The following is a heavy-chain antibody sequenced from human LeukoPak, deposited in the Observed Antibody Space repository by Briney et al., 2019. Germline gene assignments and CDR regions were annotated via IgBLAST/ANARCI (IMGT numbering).Heavy chain of an antibody. Sequence: SVKVSCKASGGTFSSYAISWVRQAPGQGLEWMGGMITIFGTANYGQKYHVRVRITAYKYTSTTYMELSSLRSEDKAVYYCASTLYSGYNFRGDYFDYWGQGTLVTVSS. CDR1: GGTFSSYA. D-gene: IGHD5-12*01. J-gene: IGHJ4*02. V-gene: IGHV1-69*06. CDR2: MITIFGTA. CDR3: ASTLYSGYNFRGDYFDY.